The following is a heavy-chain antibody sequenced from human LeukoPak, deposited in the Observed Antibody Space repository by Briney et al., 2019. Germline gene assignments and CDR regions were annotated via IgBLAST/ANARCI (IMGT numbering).Heavy chain of an antibody. CDR2: IYYSGST. D-gene: IGHD3-22*01. CDR3: ARQGNYYDSSGYFRLDY. J-gene: IGHJ4*02. Sequence: SETLSLTCAVYGGSFSGYYWSWIRQPPGKGLEWIGSIYYSGSTYYNPSLKSRVTISVDTSKNQFSLKLSSVTAADTAVYYCARQGNYYDSSGYFRLDYWGQGTLVTVSS. CDR1: GGSFSGYY. V-gene: IGHV4-34*01.